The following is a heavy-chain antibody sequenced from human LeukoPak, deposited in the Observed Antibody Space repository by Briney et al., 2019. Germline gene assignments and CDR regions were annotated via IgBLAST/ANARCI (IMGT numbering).Heavy chain of an antibody. V-gene: IGHV1-3*01. CDR2: INAGNGNT. J-gene: IGHJ6*02. Sequence: ASVTVSCKASGYTFTSYAMHWVRQAPGQRLEWMGWINAGNGNTKYSQKFQGRVTITRDTSASTAYMELSSLRSEDTAVYYCATPLSSYYYYGMDVWGQGTTVTVSS. CDR1: GYTFTSYA. CDR3: ATPLSSYYYYGMDV.